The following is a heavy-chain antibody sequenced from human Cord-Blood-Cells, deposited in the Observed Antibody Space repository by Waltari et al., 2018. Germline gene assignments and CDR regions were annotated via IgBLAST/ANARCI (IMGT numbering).Heavy chain of an antibody. D-gene: IGHD1-26*01. CDR1: GGSFSGYY. V-gene: IGHV4-34*01. CDR2: SNHSGST. Sequence: QVQLQQWGAGLLKPSETLSLTCAVYGGSFSGYYWSGIRQPLWKGLEWMVESNHSGSTNYKPSLMSRVTISVDTSKDQFSLKLSSVNTADTAVYYCTRARKGRFYYYDMDVWGQGTTVTVSS. CDR3: TRARKGRFYYYDMDV. J-gene: IGHJ6*02.